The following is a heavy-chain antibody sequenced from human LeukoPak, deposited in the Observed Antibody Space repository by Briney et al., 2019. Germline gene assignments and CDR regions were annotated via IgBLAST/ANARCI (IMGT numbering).Heavy chain of an antibody. CDR3: ARMYYDSSGYYYYYYYMDV. D-gene: IGHD3-22*01. CDR2: IYYSGST. V-gene: IGHV4-39*07. J-gene: IGHJ6*03. CDR1: GGSISSSSYY. Sequence: PSETLSLTCTVSGGSISSSSYYWGWIRQPPGKGLEWIGSIYYSGSTYYNPSLKSRVTISVDTSKNQFSLKLSSVTAADTAVYYCARMYYDSSGYYYYYYYMDVWGKGTTVTVSS.